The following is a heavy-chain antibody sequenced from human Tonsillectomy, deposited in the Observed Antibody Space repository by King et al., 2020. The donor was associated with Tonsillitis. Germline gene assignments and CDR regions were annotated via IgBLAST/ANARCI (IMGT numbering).Heavy chain of an antibody. D-gene: IGHD1-1*01. J-gene: IGHJ6*02. V-gene: IGHV3-74*01. CDR1: GFTFSNSW. CDR2: INSDGSST. Sequence: VQLVESGGGLVQPGGSLRLSCAATGFTFSNSWMHWVRQAPGKGLVWVLRINSDGSSTSYADSVRGRFTVSRDNAKNTLYLQMNSLRAEDTAVYYCSPLEPIYYGMDVWGQGTTVTVSS. CDR3: SPLEPIYYGMDV.